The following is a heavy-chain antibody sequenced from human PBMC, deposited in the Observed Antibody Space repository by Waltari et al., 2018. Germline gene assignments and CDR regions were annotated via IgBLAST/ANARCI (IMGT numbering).Heavy chain of an antibody. J-gene: IGHJ6*02. Sequence: QVQLQQWGAGLLTPSETLSLTCAVYGGSFSGYYWSWIRQPPGKGLEWIGEINHSGSTNSNPSLKSRVTIAVDTSKNQFSLKLSSVTAADTAVYYCARGPRRSTIFGVVIILYYYGMDVWGQGTTVTVSS. CDR1: GGSFSGYY. D-gene: IGHD3-3*01. V-gene: IGHV4-34*01. CDR3: ARGPRRSTIFGVVIILYYYGMDV. CDR2: INHSGST.